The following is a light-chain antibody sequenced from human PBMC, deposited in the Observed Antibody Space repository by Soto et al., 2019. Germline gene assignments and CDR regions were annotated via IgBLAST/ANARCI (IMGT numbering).Light chain of an antibody. CDR3: QQYNNWPYT. J-gene: IGKJ2*01. CDR2: CAS. V-gene: IGKV3-15*01. CDR1: QSVSSN. Sequence: EIVMTQSPATLSVSPGERATLSCRASQSVSSNLAWSQQKPGQAPRLLIYCASTRATGIPARFSGSGSGTEFTLTISSLQSEDFAVYYCQQYNNWPYTFGQGTKLEIK.